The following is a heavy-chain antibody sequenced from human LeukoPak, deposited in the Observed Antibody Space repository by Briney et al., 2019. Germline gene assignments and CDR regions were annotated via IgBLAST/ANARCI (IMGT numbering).Heavy chain of an antibody. CDR3: ARDLWRMYYYDSSDPKTDY. CDR2: INPNSGGT. CDR1: GYTFIDYY. Sequence: ASVKVSCKTSGYTFIDYYIHWVRQAPGQGLEWMGRINPNSGGTNYAQKFQGRVTMTRDTSISTAYMELSGLRSDDTSVYYCARDLWRMYYYDSSDPKTDYWGQGTLVTVSS. V-gene: IGHV1-2*02. J-gene: IGHJ4*02. D-gene: IGHD3-22*01.